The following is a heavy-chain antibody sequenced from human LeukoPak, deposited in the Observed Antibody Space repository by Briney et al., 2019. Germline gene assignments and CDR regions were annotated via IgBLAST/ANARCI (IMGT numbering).Heavy chain of an antibody. CDR2: IRSKANSYAT. D-gene: IGHD3-9*01. J-gene: IGHJ4*02. CDR1: GFTFSGSA. CDR3: TRSEIQLRYFELGY. V-gene: IGHV3-73*01. Sequence: PGGSLRLSCAASGFTFSGSAMHWVRQASGKGLEWVGRIRSKANSYATAYAASVKGRFTISRDDSKNTAYLQMNSLKTEDTAVYYCTRSEIQLRYFELGYWGQGTLVTVSS.